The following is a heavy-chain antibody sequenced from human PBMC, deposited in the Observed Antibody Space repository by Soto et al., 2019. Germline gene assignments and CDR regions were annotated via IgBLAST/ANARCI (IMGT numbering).Heavy chain of an antibody. D-gene: IGHD3-9*01. V-gene: IGHV1-18*01. CDR1: GYTFTSYG. CDR3: ARSRVLRYFDWQKKLIYYYYYMDV. J-gene: IGHJ6*03. CDR2: ISAYNGNT. Sequence: ASVKVSCKASGYTFTSYGISWVRQAPGQGLEWMGWISAYNGNTNYAQKLQGRVTMTTDTSTSTAYMELRSLRSDDTAVYYCARSRVLRYFDWQKKLIYYYYYMDVWGKGTTVTVSS.